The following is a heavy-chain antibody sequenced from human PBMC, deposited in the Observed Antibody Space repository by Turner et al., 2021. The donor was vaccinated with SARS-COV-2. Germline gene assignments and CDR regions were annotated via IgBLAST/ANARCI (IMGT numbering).Heavy chain of an antibody. V-gene: IGHV4-4*07. J-gene: IGHJ4*02. CDR3: ARQSSGWYLPYFDY. CDR1: GDSISSYY. D-gene: IGHD6-19*01. CDR2: IYPSGNT. Sequence: QVQLQESGPGLVKPSETLSLTCTVSGDSISSYYWSWIRQPAGKGLEWIGRIYPSGNTNYNPSLKSRVTMSLDTSKSQVYLNLNSVTAADTAVYYCARQSSGWYLPYFDYWGQGTLVTVSS.